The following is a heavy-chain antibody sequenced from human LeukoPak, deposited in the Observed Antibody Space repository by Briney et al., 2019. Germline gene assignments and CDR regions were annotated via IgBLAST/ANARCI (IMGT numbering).Heavy chain of an antibody. CDR2: TYPSGGT. V-gene: IGHV4-4*07. D-gene: IGHD3-10*01. CDR3: ARGFGSLTYEAFDT. J-gene: IGHJ3*02. Sequence: SETLSLTCTVSGGSINSYYWSWIRQPAGKGLEWIGRTYPSGGTNYNPSLQSRVTMSVDTSKNQFSLKLSSVTAADTALYYCARGFGSLTYEAFDTWGQGTMVTVSS. CDR1: GGSINSYY.